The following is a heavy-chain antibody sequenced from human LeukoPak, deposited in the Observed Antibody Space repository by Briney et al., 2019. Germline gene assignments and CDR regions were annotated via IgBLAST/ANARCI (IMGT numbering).Heavy chain of an antibody. J-gene: IGHJ1*01. V-gene: IGHV1-18*01. CDR2: ISAYNGNT. Sequence: ASVKVSCKTSGYTFTSYGISWVRQAPGQGLEWMGWISAYNGNTKYSQKLQGRVTMTTDTSTSTAYMELRSLRSDDTAVYYCARGYYDFWSGYYHAEYFQHWGQGTLVTVSS. CDR1: GYTFTSYG. D-gene: IGHD3-3*01. CDR3: ARGYYDFWSGYYHAEYFQH.